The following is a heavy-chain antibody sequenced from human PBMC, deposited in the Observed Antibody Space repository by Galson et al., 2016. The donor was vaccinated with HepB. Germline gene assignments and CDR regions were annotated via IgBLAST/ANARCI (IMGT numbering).Heavy chain of an antibody. Sequence: PALVKPTQTLTLTCTFSGFSLSTSGMCVSWIRQPPGKALEWLARIDWDDDKFYTTSLKTRLTISRDTSKNQVVLIMTNMDPVDTATYYCARMHIPGDYYYNDVNVWGQGTTVTVSS. J-gene: IGHJ6*02. CDR3: ARMHIPGDYYYNDVNV. CDR2: IDWDDDK. V-gene: IGHV2-70*17. D-gene: IGHD2-21*01. CDR1: GFSLSTSGMC.